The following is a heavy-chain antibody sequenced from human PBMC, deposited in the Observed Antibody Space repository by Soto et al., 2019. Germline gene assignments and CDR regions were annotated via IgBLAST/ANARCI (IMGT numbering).Heavy chain of an antibody. J-gene: IGHJ4*02. CDR2: MNPNSGNT. CDR3: ESEVCSRIDY. CDR1: GYTFTSYD. D-gene: IGHD6-13*01. V-gene: IGHV1-8*01. Sequence: QVQLVQSGAEVKKPGASVKVSCKASGYTFTSYDINWVRQATGQGLEWMGWMNPNSGNTGYAQKSQGRVTMTRNTSISTAYMELSSMRSEDTAVYYCESEVCSRIDYWGQGTLVTVSS.